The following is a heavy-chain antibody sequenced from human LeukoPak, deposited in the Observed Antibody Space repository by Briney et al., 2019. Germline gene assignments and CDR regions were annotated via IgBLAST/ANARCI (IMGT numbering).Heavy chain of an antibody. Sequence: ASVKVSFKGSGYTLTNYGISWVRQAPGQGLEGMGWISAYNGKTNYAQKLQGRVTMTTDTSTSTAYMELRSLRSDDTAVYYCARDCPYSSGWYDGRYFDWPGQGTLGTVSA. D-gene: IGHD6-19*01. J-gene: IGHJ4*02. V-gene: IGHV1-18*01. CDR3: ARDCPYSSGWYDGRYFDW. CDR1: GYTLTNYG. CDR2: ISAYNGKT.